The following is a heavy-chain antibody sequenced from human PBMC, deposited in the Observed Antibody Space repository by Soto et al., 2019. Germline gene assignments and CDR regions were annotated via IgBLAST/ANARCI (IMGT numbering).Heavy chain of an antibody. CDR3: ARWIDDFWSGYLTYYFDY. V-gene: IGHV1-18*01. CDR1: GYTFTSYG. D-gene: IGHD3-3*01. CDR2: ISAYNGNT. J-gene: IGHJ4*02. Sequence: ASVKVSCKASGYTFTSYGISWVRQAPGQGLEWMGWISAYNGNTNYAQKIQGRVTMTTDTSTSTAYMELRSLRSDDTAVYYCARWIDDFWSGYLTYYFDYWGQGTLVTVSS.